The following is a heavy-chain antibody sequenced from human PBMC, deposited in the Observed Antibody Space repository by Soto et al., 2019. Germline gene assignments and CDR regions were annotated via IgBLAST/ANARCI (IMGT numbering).Heavy chain of an antibody. CDR2: IYYSGST. CDR1: GGSISSSSFH. J-gene: IGHJ5*02. D-gene: IGHD6-13*01. Sequence: QLQLQESGPGLVKPSETLSLTCTDSGGSISSSSFHWGWIRQPPGKGLEWIGSIYYSGSTYYSPSLKSRVTISVDTSKNQFSLKLSSVTAADTAVYYCARRERAAGTDCWFDPWGHGTLVTVSS. CDR3: ARRERAAGTDCWFDP. V-gene: IGHV4-39*01.